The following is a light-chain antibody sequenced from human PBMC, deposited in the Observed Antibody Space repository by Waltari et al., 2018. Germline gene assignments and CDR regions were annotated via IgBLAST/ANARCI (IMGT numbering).Light chain of an antibody. Sequence: DIVMTQSPDSLAVSLCERATINCKSSQSVLYSSNNKNYLAWYQQKPRQPPKLLIYWASARESGVPDRFSGSGSGTDFTLTISSVQAEDVAVYYCQQYYSTPHTFGQGTKLEIK. CDR1: QSVLYSSNNKNY. V-gene: IGKV4-1*01. CDR2: WAS. J-gene: IGKJ2*01. CDR3: QQYYSTPHT.